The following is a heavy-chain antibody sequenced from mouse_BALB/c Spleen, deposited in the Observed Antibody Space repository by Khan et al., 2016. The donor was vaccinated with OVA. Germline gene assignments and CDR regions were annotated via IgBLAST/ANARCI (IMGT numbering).Heavy chain of an antibody. CDR2: IWSGGIT. V-gene: IGHV2-2*02. CDR3: ARNRNGYFDY. CDR1: GFSLTTYG. J-gene: IGHJ2*01. D-gene: IGHD2-2*01. Sequence: QVQLKQSGPGLVQPSQSLSITCTVSGFSLTTYGVHWVRQSPGKGLEWLGVIWSGGITDYNATFISRLSISKEISKSQVFFKMNSLRANDTAIYYCARNRNGYFDYWGQGTTLTVSS.